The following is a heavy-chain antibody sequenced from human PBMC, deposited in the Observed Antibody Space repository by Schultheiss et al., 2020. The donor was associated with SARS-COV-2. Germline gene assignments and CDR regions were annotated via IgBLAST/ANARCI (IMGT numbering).Heavy chain of an antibody. V-gene: IGHV3-30*04. CDR2: ISYDGSNK. D-gene: IGHD6-13*01. J-gene: IGHJ4*02. CDR3: ARGPDQQLVLSGDY. Sequence: GESLKISCSASGFTFSSYAMHWVRQAPGKGLEWVAVISYDGSNKYYADSVKGRFTISRDNSKNTLYLQMNSLRAEDTAVYYCARGPDQQLVLSGDYWGQGTLVTVSS. CDR1: GFTFSSYA.